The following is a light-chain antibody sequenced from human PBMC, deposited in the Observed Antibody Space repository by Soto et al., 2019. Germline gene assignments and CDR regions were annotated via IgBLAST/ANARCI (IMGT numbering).Light chain of an antibody. V-gene: IGKV3D-20*02. CDR2: ETS. J-gene: IGKJ5*01. CDR1: QSVSSSY. CDR3: QQRSNWPPIT. Sequence: EIVLTQYPGTLSLSPGERSTLSCMAIQSVSSSYLAWSQQRTGQAPRLLIYETSSRATGIPDRFSGSGSGTDFTLTISSLEPEDFAVYYCQQRSNWPPITVGPGTRLEIK.